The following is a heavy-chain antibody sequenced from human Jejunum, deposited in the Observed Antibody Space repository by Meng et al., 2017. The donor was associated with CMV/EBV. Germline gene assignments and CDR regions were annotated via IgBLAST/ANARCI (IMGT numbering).Heavy chain of an antibody. CDR1: GYTVSDSW. CDR3: VRRAGSLYYFDF. D-gene: IGHD3-10*01. J-gene: IGHJ4*02. Sequence: GSGYTVSDSWIGWVRQMPGKGLEWMGIIYPDDSDSRYNPSFQGQVTISADKSITTAYLQWSSLEASDTGMYYCVRRAGSLYYFDFWGPGTLVTVSS. V-gene: IGHV5-51*01. CDR2: IYPDDSDS.